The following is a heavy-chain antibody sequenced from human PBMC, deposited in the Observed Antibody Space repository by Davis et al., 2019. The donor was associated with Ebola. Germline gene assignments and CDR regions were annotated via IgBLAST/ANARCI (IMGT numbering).Heavy chain of an antibody. CDR1: EFTFSTYT. J-gene: IGHJ4*02. CDR3: ARGILATPNYFDS. Sequence: GGSLRLSCAASEFTFSTYTMNWVRQAPGQGLEWISYISSQSDTIMYADSVKGRFTISRDNVKNSLYLQMDRLRDDDTAIYYCARGILATPNYFDSWGQGTLVTVSA. CDR2: ISSQSDTI. V-gene: IGHV3-48*02. D-gene: IGHD3-10*01.